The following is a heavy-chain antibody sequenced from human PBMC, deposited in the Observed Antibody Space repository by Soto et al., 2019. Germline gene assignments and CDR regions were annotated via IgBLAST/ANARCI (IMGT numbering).Heavy chain of an antibody. J-gene: IGHJ6*02. CDR3: ARAYSSGDYYYYYGMDV. D-gene: IGHD6-19*01. Sequence: GGSLRLSCAASGFTFSSYAMHWVRQAPGKGLEWVAVISYDGSNKYYADSVKGRFTISRDNSKNTLYLQMNSLRAEDTAVYYCARAYSSGDYYYYYGMDVWGQGTTVTVSS. CDR1: GFTFSSYA. V-gene: IGHV3-30-3*01. CDR2: ISYDGSNK.